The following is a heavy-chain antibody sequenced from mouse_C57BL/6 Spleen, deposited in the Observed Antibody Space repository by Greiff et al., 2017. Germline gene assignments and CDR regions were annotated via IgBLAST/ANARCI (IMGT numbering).Heavy chain of an antibody. CDR1: GYTFTSYW. CDR3: AREEGSSNYVPFDY. V-gene: IGHV1-55*01. CDR2: IYPGSGST. D-gene: IGHD2-5*01. J-gene: IGHJ2*01. Sequence: QVQLQQPGAELVKPGASVKMSCKASGYTFTSYWITWVKQRPGQGLEWIGDIYPGSGSTNYNEKFKSKATLTVDTSSSTAYMQLSSLTSEDSAVYYCAREEGSSNYVPFDYWGQGTTLTVSS.